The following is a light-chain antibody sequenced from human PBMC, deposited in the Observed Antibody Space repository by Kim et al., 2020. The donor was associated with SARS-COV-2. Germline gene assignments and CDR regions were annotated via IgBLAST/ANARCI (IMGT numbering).Light chain of an antibody. J-gene: IGLJ2*01. CDR1: NLGDKS. V-gene: IGLV3-1*01. CDR2: RNS. CDR3: QAWDSNTGL. Sequence: SVSPGQTATIPVSGDNLGDKSGCWCQQRPGPSPVLVFSRNSKRPSGVPERFSGSNSGNTATLTISGTQSMDESTYYCQAWDSNTGLFGGGTQLTVL.